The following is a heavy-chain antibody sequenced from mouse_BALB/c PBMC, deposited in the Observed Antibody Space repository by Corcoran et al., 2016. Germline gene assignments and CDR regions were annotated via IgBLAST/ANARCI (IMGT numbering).Heavy chain of an antibody. CDR2: INTYTGEP. D-gene: IGHD3-1*01. V-gene: IGHV9-3-1*01. J-gene: IGHJ2*01. CDR3: ARGSSGYDY. Sequence: QIQLVQSGPELKKPGETVKISCKASGYTFTNYGMNWVKQAPGKGLKWMGWINTYTGEPTYADDFKGRFAFSLETSASTAYLQINNLKNEDTATYFWARGSSGYDYWGQGTTLTVSS. CDR1: GYTFTNYG.